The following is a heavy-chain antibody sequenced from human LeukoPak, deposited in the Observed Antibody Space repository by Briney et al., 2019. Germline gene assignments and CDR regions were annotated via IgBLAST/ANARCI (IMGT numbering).Heavy chain of an antibody. J-gene: IGHJ4*02. V-gene: IGHV1-3*01. CDR3: ARDLQAGAYDSSGYYPYYFDY. CDR2: INAGNGNT. D-gene: IGHD3-22*01. Sequence: ASVKVSCKASGYTFTTYVMHWVRQAPGQRLEWMGWINAGNGNTKHSQKFQGRVTITRDTSASTAYMELSSLRSEDTAVYYCARDLQAGAYDSSGYYPYYFDYWGQGTLVTVSS. CDR1: GYTFTTYV.